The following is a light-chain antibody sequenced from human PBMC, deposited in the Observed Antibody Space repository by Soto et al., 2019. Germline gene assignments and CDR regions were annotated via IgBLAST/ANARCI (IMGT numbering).Light chain of an antibody. CDR2: AAS. CDR3: QQTYISPNT. Sequence: DIQMTQSPSSLSASVGDRVSIACRASQSIGTFLHWYQQKPGKAPKLLVYAASTSQNGVPSRFSGRGSGTDFTLTIFSLQPEDFGIYYCQQTYISPNTFGQGTKLEIK. J-gene: IGKJ2*01. V-gene: IGKV1-39*01. CDR1: QSIGTF.